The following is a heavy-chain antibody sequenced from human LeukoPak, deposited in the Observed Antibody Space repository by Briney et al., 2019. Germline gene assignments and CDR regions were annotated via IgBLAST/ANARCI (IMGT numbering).Heavy chain of an antibody. CDR2: TYYRSKWYN. Sequence: SQTLSLTFAISGDSVSSNSAAWNWIRQSPSRGLEWLGRTYYRSKWYNEYGVSVRSRITINPDTSKNQFSLHLNSVTPEDTAVYYCAREATVLDLRFDQWGLGTLVTVSS. J-gene: IGHJ4*02. D-gene: IGHD3/OR15-3a*01. V-gene: IGHV6-1*01. CDR3: AREATVLDLRFDQ. CDR1: GDSVSSNSAA.